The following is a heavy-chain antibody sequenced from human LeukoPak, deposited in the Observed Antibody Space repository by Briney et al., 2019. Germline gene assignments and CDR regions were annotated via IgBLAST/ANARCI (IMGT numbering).Heavy chain of an antibody. CDR1: GYTFTSYY. V-gene: IGHV1-46*01. CDR3: ARVRGSSWPTYYFDY. Sequence: ASVKVSCKASGYTFTSYYMHWLRQAPGQGLEWMGIINPSGGSTSYAQKFQGRVTITRDTSTSTVYMELSSLRSEDTAVYYCARVRGSSWPTYYFDYWGQGTLVTVSS. J-gene: IGHJ4*02. CDR2: INPSGGST. D-gene: IGHD6-13*01.